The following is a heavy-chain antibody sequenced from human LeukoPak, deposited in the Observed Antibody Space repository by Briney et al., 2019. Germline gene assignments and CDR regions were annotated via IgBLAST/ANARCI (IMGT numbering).Heavy chain of an antibody. CDR1: GGSISSGGYY. Sequence: PSQTLSLTCTVSGGSISSGGYYWSWIRQHPGKGLEWIGYIYYSGSTYYNPSLKSRVTISVDTSKNQFSLKLSSVTAADTAVYYCARAQWEDIVVVRPFYYYGMDVWGQGTTVTVSS. D-gene: IGHD2-2*01. CDR2: IYYSGST. CDR3: ARAQWEDIVVVRPFYYYGMDV. J-gene: IGHJ6*02. V-gene: IGHV4-31*03.